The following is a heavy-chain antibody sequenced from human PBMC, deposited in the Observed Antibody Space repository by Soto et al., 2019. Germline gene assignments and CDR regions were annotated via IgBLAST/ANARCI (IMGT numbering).Heavy chain of an antibody. CDR3: TRGPSGDKVDY. CDR2: IYYSGST. CDR1: GGSISSGGYY. D-gene: IGHD7-27*01. Sequence: SETLSLTCTVSGGSISSGGYYWSWIRQPPGKGLELVGYIYYSGSTNYNPSLKSRVTISVDTSKNQFSLKLSSVTAADTAVYYCTRGPSGDKVDYWGQGTLVTVSS. J-gene: IGHJ4*02. V-gene: IGHV4-61*08.